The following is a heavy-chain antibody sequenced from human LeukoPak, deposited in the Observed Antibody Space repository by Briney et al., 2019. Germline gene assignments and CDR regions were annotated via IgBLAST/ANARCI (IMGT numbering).Heavy chain of an antibody. CDR3: AIGVRYMSGWYFGY. CDR1: GFTFSSYE. D-gene: IGHD6-19*01. J-gene: IGHJ4*02. Sequence: GGSLRLSCAASGFTFSSYEMNWVRQAPGKGLEWVSAISGSGGSTYSADSVKGRFTISRDNSKNTLYLQMNSLRDEDTAVYYCAIGVRYMSGWYFGYWGQGSLVTVSS. V-gene: IGHV3-23*01. CDR2: ISGSGGST.